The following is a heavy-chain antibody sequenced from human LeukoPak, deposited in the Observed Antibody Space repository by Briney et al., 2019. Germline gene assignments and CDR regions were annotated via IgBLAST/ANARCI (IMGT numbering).Heavy chain of an antibody. J-gene: IGHJ4*02. V-gene: IGHV4-39*01. CDR1: GDSISTSSYY. CDR3: ARSYYYDYRQIDY. CDR2: IYYSGST. Sequence: SETLSLTCTVSGDSISTSSYYWGWIRQPPGKGLEWLGSIYYSGSTYYNPSLKSRVTISVDTSKNQFSLILYSVTAADTAVFYCARSYYYDYRQIDYWGQGTLVTVSS. D-gene: IGHD3-22*01.